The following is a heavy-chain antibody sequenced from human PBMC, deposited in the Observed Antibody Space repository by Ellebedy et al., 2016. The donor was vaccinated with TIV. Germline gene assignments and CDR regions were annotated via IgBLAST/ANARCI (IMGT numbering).Heavy chain of an antibody. CDR3: ASFDYDVEGYYGLDV. CDR2: FFRGGDT. J-gene: IGHJ6*02. D-gene: IGHD3-16*01. Sequence: SETLSLXXTVYGASISTYSWTWIRQPPGKGLEWMGYFFRGGDTNYNPSLESRVFMSIDTSRNQFSLSLSSVTAADTGLCFCASFDYDVEGYYGLDVWGQGTTVTVSS. V-gene: IGHV4-59*01. CDR1: GASISTYS.